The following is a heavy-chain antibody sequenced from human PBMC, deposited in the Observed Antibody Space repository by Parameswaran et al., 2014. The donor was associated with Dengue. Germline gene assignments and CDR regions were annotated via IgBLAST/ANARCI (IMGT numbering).Heavy chain of an antibody. V-gene: IGHV4-34*01. D-gene: IGHD6-13*01. CDR3: ARGVGSSSWYSYYYDMDV. Sequence: VRQAPGKGLEWIGEINHSGSTNYNPSLKSRVAISVDTSKNQFSLKLNSVTAADTAVYYCARGVGSSSWYSYYYDMDVWGQGTTVTVSS. CDR2: INHSGST. J-gene: IGHJ6*02.